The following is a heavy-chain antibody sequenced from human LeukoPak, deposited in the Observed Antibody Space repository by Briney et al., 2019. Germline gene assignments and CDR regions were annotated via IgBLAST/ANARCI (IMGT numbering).Heavy chain of an antibody. CDR3: GASTVTVTYYYMAV. CDR2: IIPVLGTT. CDR1: AGSFSTNA. D-gene: IGHD2-21*02. Sequence: ASVTVSCTSAAGSFSTNASIWVRQAPGQGLEWMGGIIPVLGTTNSAPRFQDRLSLTADESTGTASMELTSLRPEDSAVYYCGASTVTVTYYYMAVWGKGTTITVSS. V-gene: IGHV1-69*13. J-gene: IGHJ6*03.